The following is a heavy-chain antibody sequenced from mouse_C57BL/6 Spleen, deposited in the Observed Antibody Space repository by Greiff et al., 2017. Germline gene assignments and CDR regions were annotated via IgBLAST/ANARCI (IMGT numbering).Heavy chain of an antibody. CDR2: INPSSGYT. CDR1: GYTFTSYT. J-gene: IGHJ3*01. D-gene: IGHD2-4*01. Sequence: QVQLKESGAELARPGASVKMSCKASGYTFTSYTMHWVKQRPGQGLEWIGYINPSSGYTKYNQKFKDKATLTADKSSSTAYMQLSSLTSEDSAVYYCAREGIYYDYPSYWGQGTLVTVSA. V-gene: IGHV1-4*01. CDR3: AREGIYYDYPSY.